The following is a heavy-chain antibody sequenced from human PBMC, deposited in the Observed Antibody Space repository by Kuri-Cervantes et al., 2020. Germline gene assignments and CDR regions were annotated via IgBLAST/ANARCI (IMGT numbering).Heavy chain of an antibody. Sequence: GESLKISCAASGFTFSSYAMSWVRQAPGKGLEWVSAISSSGGSTYYADSVKGRFTISRDNSKNTLYLQMNSLRAEDTAVYYCASIAVAGYDAFDIWGQGTMVTVSS. CDR1: GFTFSSYA. D-gene: IGHD6-19*01. V-gene: IGHV3-23*01. J-gene: IGHJ3*02. CDR3: ASIAVAGYDAFDI. CDR2: ISSSGGST.